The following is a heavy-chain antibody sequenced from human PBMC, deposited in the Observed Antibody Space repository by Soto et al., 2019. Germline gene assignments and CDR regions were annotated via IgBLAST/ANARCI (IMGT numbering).Heavy chain of an antibody. D-gene: IGHD2-2*01. J-gene: IGHJ6*03. CDR2: INWNGGST. Sequence: GGSPRLSCAASGFTFDDYGMSWVRQAPGKGLEWVSGINWNGGSTGYADSVKGRFTISRDNAKNSLYLQMNSLRAEDTALYHCARAGGYCSSTSCYVALTESDYYYYMDVWGKGTTVTVSS. V-gene: IGHV3-20*01. CDR3: ARAGGYCSSTSCYVALTESDYYYYMDV. CDR1: GFTFDDYG.